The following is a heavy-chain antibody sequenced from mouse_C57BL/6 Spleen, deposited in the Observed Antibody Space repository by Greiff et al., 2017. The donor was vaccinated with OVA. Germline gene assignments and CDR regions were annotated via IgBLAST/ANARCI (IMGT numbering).Heavy chain of an antibody. Sequence: VQLQQPGAELVKPGASVKVSCKASGYTFTSYWMHWVKQRPGQGLEWIGRIHPSDSDTNYNQKFKGKATLTVDKASSTAYMQHSSLTSVDSAVYYCEMPLYGSSSWFAYWGQGTLVTVSA. CDR2: IHPSDSDT. J-gene: IGHJ3*01. CDR1: GYTFTSYW. D-gene: IGHD1-1*01. CDR3: EMPLYGSSSWFAY. V-gene: IGHV1-74*01.